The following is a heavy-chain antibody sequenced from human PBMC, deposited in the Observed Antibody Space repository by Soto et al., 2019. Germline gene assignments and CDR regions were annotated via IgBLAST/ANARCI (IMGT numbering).Heavy chain of an antibody. J-gene: IGHJ4*02. CDR2: IYYLGST. CDR1: GCSISSGDDY. CDR3: TTGGYSGYDYVDY. D-gene: IGHD5-12*01. V-gene: IGHV4-30-4*01. Sequence: AXETLSLTCIVSGCSISSGDDYWSWIRQPPGKGLEWIGYIYYLGSTYYNPSLKSRVTISVDTTKYQFSLKLSSVTAADTAVYYCTTGGYSGYDYVDYWGQGTLVTVSS.